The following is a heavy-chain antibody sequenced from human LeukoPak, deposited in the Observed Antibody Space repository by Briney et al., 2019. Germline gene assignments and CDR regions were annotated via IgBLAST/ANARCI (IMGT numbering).Heavy chain of an antibody. Sequence: GGSLRLSCAASGFTFSSYAMSWVRQAPGKGLEWVSAISGSGGSTYYADSVKGRFTISRDNSKNTLYLQMNSLKAEDTAVYYCATLWFGELLLVPFGYWGQGTLVTVSS. V-gene: IGHV3-23*01. D-gene: IGHD3-10*01. CDR2: ISGSGGST. J-gene: IGHJ4*02. CDR1: GFTFSSYA. CDR3: ATLWFGELLLVPFGY.